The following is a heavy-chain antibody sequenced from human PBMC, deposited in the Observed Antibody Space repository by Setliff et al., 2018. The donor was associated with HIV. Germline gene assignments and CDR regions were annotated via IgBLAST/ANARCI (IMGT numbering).Heavy chain of an antibody. D-gene: IGHD2-8*01. CDR3: ARRSAGMYANSIDY. CDR1: GGSISSYY. J-gene: IGHJ4*02. Sequence: PSETLSLTCTVSGGSISSYYWSWIRQPPGKGLEWIGYIYTTGSTNYNPSLKSRVTMSVDTSKNQFSLKLSSVTAADTAVYYCARRSAGMYANSIDYWGQGTLVTVSS. V-gene: IGHV4-4*09. CDR2: IYTTGST.